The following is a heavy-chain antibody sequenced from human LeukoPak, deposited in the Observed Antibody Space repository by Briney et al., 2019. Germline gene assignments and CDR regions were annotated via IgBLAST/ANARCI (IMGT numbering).Heavy chain of an antibody. Sequence: PGGSLRLSCAVSGITLSNYGMSWVRQAPGKGLEWVAGISDSGGSTNYADSVKGRFTISRDNAKNSLYLQMNSLRAEDTAVYYCARGNSYDHAFDIWGQGTMVTVSS. CDR1: GITLSNYG. V-gene: IGHV3-23*01. J-gene: IGHJ3*02. D-gene: IGHD1-7*01. CDR3: ARGNSYDHAFDI. CDR2: ISDSGGST.